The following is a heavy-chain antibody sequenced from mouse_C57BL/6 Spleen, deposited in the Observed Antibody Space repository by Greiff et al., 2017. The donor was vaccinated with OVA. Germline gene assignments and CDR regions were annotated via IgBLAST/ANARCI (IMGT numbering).Heavy chain of an antibody. CDR1: GYSITSGYD. V-gene: IGHV3-1*01. D-gene: IGHD1-1*01. J-gene: IGHJ1*03. Sequence: ESGPGMVKPSQSLSLTCTVTGYSITSGYDWHWIRHFPGNKLEWMGYISYSGSTNYNPSLKSRISITHDTSKNHFFLKLNSVTTEDTATYYCARDYGSSYDWYFDVWGTGTTVTVSS. CDR2: ISYSGST. CDR3: ARDYGSSYDWYFDV.